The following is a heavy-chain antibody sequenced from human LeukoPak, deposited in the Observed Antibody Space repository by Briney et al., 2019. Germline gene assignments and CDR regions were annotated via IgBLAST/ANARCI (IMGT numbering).Heavy chain of an antibody. CDR3: AKELRQYYYYYYMDV. CDR2: IRYDGSNK. CDR1: GFTFSSYG. D-gene: IGHD2-21*01. Sequence: GGSLRLSCAVSGFTFSSYGMHWVRQAPGKGLEWVAFIRYDGSNKYYADSVKGRFTISRDNSKNTLYLQMISLRAEDTAVYYCAKELRQYYYYYYMDVWGKGTTVTVSS. J-gene: IGHJ6*03. V-gene: IGHV3-30*02.